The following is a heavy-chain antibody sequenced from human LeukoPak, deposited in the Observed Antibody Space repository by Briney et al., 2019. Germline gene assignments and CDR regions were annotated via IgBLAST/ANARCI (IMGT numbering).Heavy chain of an antibody. D-gene: IGHD1-26*01. CDR2: ITARSNTI. Sequence: GGSLRLSCAASGFTFSVFSMNWVRQAPGKGLEWVSHITARSNTIYYADSVKGRFTISRDNAKNSLYPQMNSLRDEDTAVYYCTRERAGSYSDYWGQGTLVTVSS. J-gene: IGHJ4*02. CDR3: TRERAGSYSDY. V-gene: IGHV3-48*02. CDR1: GFTFSVFS.